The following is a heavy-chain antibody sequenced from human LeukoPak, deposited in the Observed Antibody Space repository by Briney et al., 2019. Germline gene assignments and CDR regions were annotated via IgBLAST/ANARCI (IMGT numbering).Heavy chain of an antibody. D-gene: IGHD1-26*01. V-gene: IGHV4-34*01. Sequence: SETLSLTCAVYGGSFSGYYWSWIRQPPGKGLEWIGEINHSESTNYNPSLKSRVTISVDTSKNQFSLKLSSVTAADTAVYYCARTRVGATRRMKIDAFDIWGQGTMVTVSS. J-gene: IGHJ3*02. CDR3: ARTRVGATRRMKIDAFDI. CDR2: INHSEST. CDR1: GGSFSGYY.